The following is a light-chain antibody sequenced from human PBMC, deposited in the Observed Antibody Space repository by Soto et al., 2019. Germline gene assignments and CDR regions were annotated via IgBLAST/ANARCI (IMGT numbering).Light chain of an antibody. CDR1: QSINSW. J-gene: IGKJ1*01. Sequence: EIQMTQSPSTLSASVGDRVTITCRASQSINSWLAWYQQKPGRAPKLLIYKASSLESGVPSRFSGSGSGTEFTLTISSLQPDDFATYYCQQYTSYSTFGHGTKVEIK. V-gene: IGKV1-5*03. CDR3: QQYTSYST. CDR2: KAS.